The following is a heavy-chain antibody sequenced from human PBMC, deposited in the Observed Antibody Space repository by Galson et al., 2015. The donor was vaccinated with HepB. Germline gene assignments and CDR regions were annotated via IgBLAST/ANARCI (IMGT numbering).Heavy chain of an antibody. D-gene: IGHD5-18*01. Sequence: SLRLSCAASGFTFSGYGMHWVRQAPGKGLEWVAVIWYDGSKQYYADSVKGRFTISRDNSGNTLYMQMNSLRAEDTAVYYCATFMDTSLDVDYWGQGTLVTVSS. J-gene: IGHJ4*02. V-gene: IGHV3-33*01. CDR3: ATFMDTSLDVDY. CDR2: IWYDGSKQ. CDR1: GFTFSGYG.